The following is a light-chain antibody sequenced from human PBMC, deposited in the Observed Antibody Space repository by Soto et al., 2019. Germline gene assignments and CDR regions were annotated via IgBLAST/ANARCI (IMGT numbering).Light chain of an antibody. CDR2: AAS. CDR3: LQDYNYPWT. J-gene: IGKJ1*01. Sequence: IQMTQSPASLSSSLLDRVTITCRASQGIRNDLGWYQQKPGKAPKLLIYAASSLQSGVPSRFSGSGSGTDFTLTISSLQPEDFATYYCLQDYNYPWTFGKGTKVDIK. CDR1: QGIRND. V-gene: IGKV1-6*01.